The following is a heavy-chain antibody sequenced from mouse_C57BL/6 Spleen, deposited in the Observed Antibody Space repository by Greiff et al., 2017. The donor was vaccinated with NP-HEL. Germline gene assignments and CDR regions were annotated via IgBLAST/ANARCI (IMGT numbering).Heavy chain of an antibody. CDR1: GYTFTDYN. D-gene: IGHD2-4*01. CDR3: ARRGTRYYDYDKAWFAY. Sequence: EVKLQQSGPELVKPGASVKMSCKASGYTFTDYNMHWVKQSHGKSLEWIGYINPNNGGTSYNQKFKGKATLTVNKSSSTAYMELRSLTSEDAAVYYCARRGTRYYDYDKAWFAYWGQGTLVTVSA. V-gene: IGHV1-22*01. J-gene: IGHJ3*01. CDR2: INPNNGGT.